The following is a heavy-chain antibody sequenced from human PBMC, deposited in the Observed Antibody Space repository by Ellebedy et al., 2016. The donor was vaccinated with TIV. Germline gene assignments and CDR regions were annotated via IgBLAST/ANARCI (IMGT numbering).Heavy chain of an antibody. Sequence: AASVKVSCKASGYSFTTYAMHWVRQAPGQRLEWMGWINAGNGNTKYSQKFQGRVTITRDTSASKAYMQLSSLRSEDTAVYYCAREVIGVDGIQPNYDSWGQGSLVTVSS. J-gene: IGHJ4*02. CDR1: GYSFTTYA. CDR3: AREVIGVDGIQPNYDS. D-gene: IGHD6-13*01. CDR2: INAGNGNT. V-gene: IGHV1-3*01.